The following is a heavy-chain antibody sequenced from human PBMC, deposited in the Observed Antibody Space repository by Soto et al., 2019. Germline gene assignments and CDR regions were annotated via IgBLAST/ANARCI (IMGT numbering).Heavy chain of an antibody. D-gene: IGHD2-2*01. J-gene: IGHJ2*01. Sequence: GCLRICWASGRFTVSSYAMILVRKAPAKGPEWVSAISGSGGSTSYADSVRGRFTIPRKNSKNTLYLKMNSLRAEETAVFYWEKEGNQLSFRAHRGRGTAVPVSS. CDR2: ISGSGGST. CDR1: RFTVSSYA. CDR3: EKEGNQLSFRAH. V-gene: IGHV3-23*01.